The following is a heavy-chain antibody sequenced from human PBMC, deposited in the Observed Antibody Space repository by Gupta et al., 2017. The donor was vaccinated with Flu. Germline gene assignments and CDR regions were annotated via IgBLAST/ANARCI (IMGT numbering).Heavy chain of an antibody. D-gene: IGHD1-14*01. J-gene: IGHJ4*02. CDR3: TTTFEF. V-gene: IGHV3-74*01. Sequence: EVQLVASGGGLVQPGGSLRLSCTASGFIFSNYWMHWVRQVQGQGLVWVSRIDGDGSGTSYADFVKGRFTISRDNAKNTVYMQMDSLRAEDTAIYYCTTTFEFWGQGALVTVSS. CDR1: GFIFSNYW. CDR2: IDGDGSGT.